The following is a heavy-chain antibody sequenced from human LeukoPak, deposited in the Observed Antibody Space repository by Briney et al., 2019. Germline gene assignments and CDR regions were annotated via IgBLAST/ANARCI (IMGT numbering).Heavy chain of an antibody. V-gene: IGHV4-30-4*01. CDR3: ARGGGRGTMVRGVIIFSWFDP. Sequence: PSETLSLTCTVSGGSISSGDYYWRWIRQPPGKGLEWIGYIYYSGSTYYNPSLKSRVTISVDTSKNQFSLKLSSVTAADTAVYYCARGGGRGTMVRGVIIFSWFDPWGQGTLVTVSS. D-gene: IGHD3-10*01. J-gene: IGHJ5*02. CDR2: IYYSGST. CDR1: GGSISSGDYY.